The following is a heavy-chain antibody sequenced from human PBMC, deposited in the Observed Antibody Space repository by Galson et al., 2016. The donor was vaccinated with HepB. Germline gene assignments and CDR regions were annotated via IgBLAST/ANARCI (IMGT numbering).Heavy chain of an antibody. CDR2: LSYDETKT. J-gene: IGHJ4*02. V-gene: IGHV3-30-3*01. CDR1: GFSFRNYA. D-gene: IGHD3-16*01. CDR3: ARDSAWGYSDY. Sequence: RLSCAASGFSFRNYAMLWVRQAPGKGLDWVAVLSYDETKTYYADSVKGRFTVSRDNSKYTLYLQMNSLRPEDTAVYYCARDSAWGYSDYWGQGTLVTVSS.